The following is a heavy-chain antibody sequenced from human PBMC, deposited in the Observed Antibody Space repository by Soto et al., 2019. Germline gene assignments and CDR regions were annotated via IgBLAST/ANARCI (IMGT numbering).Heavy chain of an antibody. CDR1: GYSFTSYW. CDR3: ASSYCSSTSCYDQDAFDI. V-gene: IGHV5-51*01. J-gene: IGHJ3*02. CDR2: IYPGDSDT. D-gene: IGHD2-2*01. Sequence: GESLKISCKGSGYSFTSYWIGWVRQMPGKGLEWMGIIYPGDSDTRYSPSFQGQVTISADKSISTAYLQWSSLKASDTAMYYCASSYCSSTSCYDQDAFDIWGQGTMVTVSS.